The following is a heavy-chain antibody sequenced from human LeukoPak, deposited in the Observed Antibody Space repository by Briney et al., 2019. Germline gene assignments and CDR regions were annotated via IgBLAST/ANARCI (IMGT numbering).Heavy chain of an antibody. J-gene: IGHJ4*02. CDR3: ARGYYDIY. D-gene: IGHD3-9*01. V-gene: IGHV1-2*02. CDR1: GYTCTGYY. CDR2: INPNSVGT. Sequence: ASVKVSCKASGYTCTGYYMHCVRQAPGQGREWMGWINPNSVGTNYAQKFQGRVNMTRDTYISTAYMELGSLKSDDTAVYYCARGYYDIYWGQGTLVTVSS.